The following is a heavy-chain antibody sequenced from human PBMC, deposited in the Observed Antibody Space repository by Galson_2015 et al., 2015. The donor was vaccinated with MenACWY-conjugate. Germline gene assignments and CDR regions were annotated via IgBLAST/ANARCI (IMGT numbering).Heavy chain of an antibody. D-gene: IGHD3-10*01. V-gene: IGHV4-39*07. J-gene: IGHJ6*02. CDR3: ARDVRAVYGELWDV. Sequence: LSLTCTVSDDSLHSTTFYWGWIRQPPGKGLEWIGSINYSGSTYYKPSLESRVAISLDTPKKQFSLNLYSVTAADTAIYYCARDVRAVYGELWDVWGQGTTVTVSS. CDR1: DDSLHSTTFY. CDR2: INYSGST.